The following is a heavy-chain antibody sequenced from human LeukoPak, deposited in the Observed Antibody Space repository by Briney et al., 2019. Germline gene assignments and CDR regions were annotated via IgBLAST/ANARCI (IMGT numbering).Heavy chain of an antibody. D-gene: IGHD3-10*01. Sequence: PGGSLRLSCTVSGFTFSGYWMSWVRQAPGKGLEWVSGISWNSGSIGYADSVKGRFTISRDNAKNSLYLQMNSLRAEDTALYYCAKDMRGYGSGSYMPWGQGTLVTVSS. V-gene: IGHV3-9*01. CDR2: ISWNSGSI. CDR1: GFTFSGYW. J-gene: IGHJ5*02. CDR3: AKDMRGYGSGSYMP.